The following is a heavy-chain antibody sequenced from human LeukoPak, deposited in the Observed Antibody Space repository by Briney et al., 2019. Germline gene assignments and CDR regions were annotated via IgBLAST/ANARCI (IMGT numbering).Heavy chain of an antibody. J-gene: IGHJ4*02. Sequence: GGSLRLSCAASGFAFSDSWMTWIRQAPGRGLEWVAAIQYDGSIEYYADSVKGRFTISRDQPKNTLFLQVNSLRAEDTAVYYCARDSCGSPSCFDYWGQGTLVTVSS. V-gene: IGHV3-33*08. CDR1: GFAFSDSW. CDR3: ARDSCGSPSCFDY. CDR2: IQYDGSIE. D-gene: IGHD2-2*01.